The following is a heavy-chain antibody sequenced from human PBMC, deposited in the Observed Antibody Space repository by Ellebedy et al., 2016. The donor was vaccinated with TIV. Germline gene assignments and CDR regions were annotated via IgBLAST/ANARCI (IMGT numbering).Heavy chain of an antibody. CDR1: GFTFNNAW. Sequence: GGSLRLXXAASGFTFNNAWMSWVRQAPGKGLEWVGRIKSKTDGGTADYAAPVKGRFTISKDNSQNSLYLQMNSLKTEDTAVYYCARIQYGDSLDWGQGTPVTVSS. V-gene: IGHV3-15*01. J-gene: IGHJ4*02. CDR3: ARIQYGDSLD. CDR2: IKSKTDGGTA. D-gene: IGHD4-17*01.